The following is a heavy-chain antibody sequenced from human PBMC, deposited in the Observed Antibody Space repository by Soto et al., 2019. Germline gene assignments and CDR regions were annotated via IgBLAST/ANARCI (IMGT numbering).Heavy chain of an antibody. V-gene: IGHV4-61*01. CDR1: GGSVSSGSYY. CDR2: IYYSGST. Sequence: PSETLSLTCTVSGGSVSSGSYYWSWIRQPPGKGLEWIGYIYYSGSTNYNPSLKSRVTISVDTSKNQFSLKLSSVTAADTAVYYCPRVIARYSYGFWWFDPWGQGTLVTVSS. D-gene: IGHD5-18*01. CDR3: PRVIARYSYGFWWFDP. J-gene: IGHJ5*02.